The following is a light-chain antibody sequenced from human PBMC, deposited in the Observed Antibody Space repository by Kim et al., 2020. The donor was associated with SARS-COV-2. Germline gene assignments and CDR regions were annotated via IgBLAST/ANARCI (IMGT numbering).Light chain of an antibody. V-gene: IGKV1-27*01. Sequence: ASVGDRVTITCRASQDIANSLAWYQQKPGKVPKVLIYAASTLQSGVPSRFSGSGSGTQFTLTIGSLQTEDAATYYCQKYNSAPWTFGPGTKVDIK. CDR1: QDIANS. CDR3: QKYNSAPWT. CDR2: AAS. J-gene: IGKJ1*01.